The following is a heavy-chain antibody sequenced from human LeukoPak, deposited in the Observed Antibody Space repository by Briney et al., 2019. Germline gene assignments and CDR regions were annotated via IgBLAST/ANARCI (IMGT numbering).Heavy chain of an antibody. J-gene: IGHJ6*03. D-gene: IGHD5-18*01. CDR2: IIPIFGTA. CDR3: ARGDTAMVTGHYYYYYMDV. Sequence: GSSVKVSSKASGGTFSSYAISWVRQAPGQGLEWMGGIIPIFGTANYAQKFQGRVTITADESTSTAYMELSSLRSEDTAVYYCARGDTAMVTGHYYYYYMDVWGKGTTVTISS. V-gene: IGHV1-69*01. CDR1: GGTFSSYA.